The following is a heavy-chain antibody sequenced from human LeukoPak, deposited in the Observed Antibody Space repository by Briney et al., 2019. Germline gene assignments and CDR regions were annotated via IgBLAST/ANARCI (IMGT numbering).Heavy chain of an antibody. J-gene: IGHJ6*02. CDR2: ISSSGSTI. CDR3: ARAGLSGYGMDV. Sequence: GGSLRLSCAASGFTFSSYSMNWVRQAPGKGLEWVSYISSSGSTIYYADSVKGRFTISRDNAKNSLYLQMNSLRAEDTAVYYCARAGLSGYGMDVWGQGTTVTVSS. CDR1: GFTFSSYS. D-gene: IGHD3-3*01. V-gene: IGHV3-48*04.